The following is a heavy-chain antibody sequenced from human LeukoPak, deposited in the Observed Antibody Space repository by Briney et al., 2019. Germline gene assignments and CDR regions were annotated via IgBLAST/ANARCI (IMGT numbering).Heavy chain of an antibody. D-gene: IGHD2-15*01. CDR2: FDPEDGET. J-gene: IGHJ5*02. CDR3: ATDRYCSGGSCYSGVDWFDP. Sequence: ASVKVSCKVSGYTLTELSMHWVRQAPGKGLEWMGGFDPEDGETIYAQKFQGRVTMTEDTSTGTAYMELSSLRSEDTAVYYCATDRYCSGGSCYSGVDWFDPWGQGTLVTVSS. CDR1: GYTLTELS. V-gene: IGHV1-24*01.